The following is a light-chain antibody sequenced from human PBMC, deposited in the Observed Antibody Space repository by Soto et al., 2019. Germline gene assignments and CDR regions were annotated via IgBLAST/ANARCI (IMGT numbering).Light chain of an antibody. V-gene: IGKV3-11*01. CDR3: QQYGSSLIT. Sequence: EIVLTQSPATLSLSPGERATLSCRASQSVSNFLAWYQQKPGQTPRLLIYDASNRATGIPARFRGSGSGTDFTLTITRLEPEDFAVYYCQQYGSSLITFGQGTRLEIK. J-gene: IGKJ5*01. CDR1: QSVSNF. CDR2: DAS.